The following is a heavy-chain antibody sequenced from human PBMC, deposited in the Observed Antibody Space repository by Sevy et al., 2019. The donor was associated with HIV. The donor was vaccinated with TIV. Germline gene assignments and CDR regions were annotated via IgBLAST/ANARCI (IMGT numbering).Heavy chain of an antibody. CDR2: ISSDGINH. Sequence: GGSLRLSCAASGFNFQTFGMHWVRQAPGKGPEWLAVISSDGINHNYAASVKGRFTIYRDNSKSLLFLQMNSLTPNDSAVYFCTKESLRGTYIRGDFDHWAQGTLVTVSS. CDR1: GFNFQTFG. V-gene: IGHV3-30*18. J-gene: IGHJ4*02. D-gene: IGHD3-10*02. CDR3: TKESLRGTYIRGDFDH.